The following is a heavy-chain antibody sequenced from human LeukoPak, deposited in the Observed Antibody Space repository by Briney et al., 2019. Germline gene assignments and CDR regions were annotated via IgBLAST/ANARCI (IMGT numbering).Heavy chain of an antibody. J-gene: IGHJ4*02. CDR1: GFTFSSYG. CDR3: AKDNQRGRVLQSSGYYWLYEY. V-gene: IGHV3-30*02. Sequence: GGSLRLSCAASGFTFSSYGMHWVRQAPGKGLEWVAFIRYDGSNKYYADSVKGRFTISRDNSKNTLYLQMNSLRAEDTAVYYCAKDNQRGRVLQSSGYYWLYEYWGQGTLVTVSS. D-gene: IGHD3-22*01. CDR2: IRYDGSNK.